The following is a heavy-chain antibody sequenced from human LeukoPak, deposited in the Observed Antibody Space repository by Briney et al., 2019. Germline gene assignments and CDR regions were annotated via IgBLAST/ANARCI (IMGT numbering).Heavy chain of an antibody. D-gene: IGHD6-19*01. Sequence: GSSVKVSCKASGGTFSRYAISWVRQAPGQGLEWMGGIIPMFGIANYAQKFQGRVTITADESTSTAYVELSSLRSEDTAVYYCARDRPYTGGWRGFDYWGQGTLVTVSS. CDR2: IIPMFGIA. J-gene: IGHJ4*02. V-gene: IGHV1-69*01. CDR3: ARDRPYTGGWRGFDY. CDR1: GGTFSRYA.